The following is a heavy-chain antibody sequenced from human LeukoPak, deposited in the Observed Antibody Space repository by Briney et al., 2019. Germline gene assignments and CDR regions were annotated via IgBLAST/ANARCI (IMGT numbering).Heavy chain of an antibody. D-gene: IGHD4/OR15-4a*01. V-gene: IGHV3-30*18. CDR3: AKGPRNFRLWSPFDY. CDR2: ISYDGSNK. J-gene: IGHJ4*02. Sequence: GGSLRLSCAASGFTFSSYGMHWVRQAPGKGLEWVAVISYDGSNKYYADSVKGRFIISRDNSKNTLYLQMNSLRAEDTAVYYCAKGPRNFRLWSPFDYWGQGTLVTVSS. CDR1: GFTFSSYG.